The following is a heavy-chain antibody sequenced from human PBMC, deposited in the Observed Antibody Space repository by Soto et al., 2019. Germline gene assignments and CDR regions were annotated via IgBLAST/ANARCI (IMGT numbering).Heavy chain of an antibody. Sequence: SVKVSCKASGGTFSSYAISWVRQAPGQGLEWMGGIIPIFGTANYAQKFQGRVTITADESTSTAYMELSSLRSEDTAVYYCGRDPSIVATTDYYYYGMDVWGQGTTVTVSS. CDR1: GGTFSSYA. CDR2: IIPIFGTA. J-gene: IGHJ6*02. CDR3: GRDPSIVATTDYYYYGMDV. D-gene: IGHD5-12*01. V-gene: IGHV1-69*13.